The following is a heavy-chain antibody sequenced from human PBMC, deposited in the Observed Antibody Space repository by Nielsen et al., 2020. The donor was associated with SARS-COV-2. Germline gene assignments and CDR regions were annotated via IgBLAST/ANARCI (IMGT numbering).Heavy chain of an antibody. CDR3: ARVGGYGLLWFGELLS. V-gene: IGHV3-20*01. CDR2: INWNGGST. Sequence: GGSLRLSCAASGFTFDDYGMSWVRQAPGKGLERVSGINWNGGSTGYADSVKGRFTISRDNAKNSLYLQMNSLRAEDTALYHCARVGGYGLLWFGELLSWGQGTLVTVSS. J-gene: IGHJ5*02. D-gene: IGHD3-10*01. CDR1: GFTFDDYG.